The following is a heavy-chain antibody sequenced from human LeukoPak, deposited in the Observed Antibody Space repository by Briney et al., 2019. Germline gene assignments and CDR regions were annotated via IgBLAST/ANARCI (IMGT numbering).Heavy chain of an antibody. CDR2: IKQDGSEK. V-gene: IGHV3-7*01. Sequence: GGSLRLSCAASGFTFSSYWMSWVRQAPGKGLEWVANIKQDGSEKYYVDSVKGRFTISRDNAKNSLYLQMNSLRAEDTAVYYCARGARSWYRLYYYYYYMDVWGKGTTVTVSS. CDR1: GFTFSSYW. D-gene: IGHD6-13*01. CDR3: ARGARSWYRLYYYYYYMDV. J-gene: IGHJ6*03.